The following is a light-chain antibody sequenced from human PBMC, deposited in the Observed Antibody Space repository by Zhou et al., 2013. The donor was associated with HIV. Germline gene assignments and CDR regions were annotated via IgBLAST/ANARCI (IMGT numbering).Light chain of an antibody. J-gene: IGKJ2*01. V-gene: IGKV1-5*03. Sequence: DIQMTQSPSTLSASVGDRVTITCRASQSISSWLAWYQQKPGKAPKLLIYKASSLESGVPSRFSGSGSGTEFTLTISSLQPDDFATYYCQQYNSYPLTFGQGTKAGDQT. CDR1: QSISSW. CDR2: KAS. CDR3: QQYNSYPLT.